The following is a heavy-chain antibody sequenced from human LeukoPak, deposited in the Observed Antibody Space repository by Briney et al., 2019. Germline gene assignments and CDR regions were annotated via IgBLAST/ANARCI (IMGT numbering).Heavy chain of an antibody. Sequence: PGGSLRLSCAASGFTSSVYAMHWVRKPPGKGLEWVAFLRFDGSSEKYADSVKGRFTISRDKSKNTLYLQMNSLRAEDTAVYYCAKDRGDFPPYFDYWGQGTLVTVSS. D-gene: IGHD2-21*02. CDR2: LRFDGSSE. CDR3: AKDRGDFPPYFDY. J-gene: IGHJ4*02. CDR1: GFTSSVYA. V-gene: IGHV3-30*02.